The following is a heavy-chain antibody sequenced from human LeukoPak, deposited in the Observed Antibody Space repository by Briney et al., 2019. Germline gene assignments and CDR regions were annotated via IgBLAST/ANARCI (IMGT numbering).Heavy chain of an antibody. CDR2: INGGGTGT. Sequence: GGSLRLSCAASGFTFSNSAMSWVRQAPGKGLEWVSGINGGGTGTYYANSMRGRVTISRDNSNNVLHLEMSSVRAEDTAVYYCAKAGAIKLDYWGQGILVTVSS. V-gene: IGHV3-23*03. D-gene: IGHD1-26*01. CDR1: GFTFSNSA. J-gene: IGHJ4*02. CDR3: AKAGAIKLDY.